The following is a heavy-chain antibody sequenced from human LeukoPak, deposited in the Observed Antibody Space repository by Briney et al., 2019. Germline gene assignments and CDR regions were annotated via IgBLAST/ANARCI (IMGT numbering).Heavy chain of an antibody. J-gene: IGHJ5*02. CDR3: ARGYWRLDP. D-gene: IGHD2-15*01. V-gene: IGHV3-20*04. CDR2: IYWLGTT. CDR1: GFTFSDYY. Sequence: GGSLRLSCAASGFTFSDYYMSWIRQAPGKGLEWVAGIYWLGTTYADSVKGRFTISRDDAKNSLYLQMNSLRAEDTALYYCARGYWRLDPWGPGTLVTVSS.